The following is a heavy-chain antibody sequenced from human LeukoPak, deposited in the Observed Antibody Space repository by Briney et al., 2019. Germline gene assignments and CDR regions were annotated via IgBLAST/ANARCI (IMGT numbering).Heavy chain of an antibody. Sequence: SETLSLTCAVYGVSFSGYYWSWIRQPPGKGLEWIGEINQSGSTTFNPSLKSRVTISVDTSKNQFSLRLSSVTAADTAVYYWARAGRSLGAYWGQGTLVTVSS. CDR1: GVSFSGYY. CDR3: ARAGRSLGAY. V-gene: IGHV4-34*01. CDR2: INQSGST. J-gene: IGHJ4*02. D-gene: IGHD3-3*01.